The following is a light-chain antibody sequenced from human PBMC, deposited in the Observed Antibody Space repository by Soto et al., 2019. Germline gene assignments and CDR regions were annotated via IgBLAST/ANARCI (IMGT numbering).Light chain of an antibody. J-gene: IGLJ2*01. CDR2: DVF. CDR1: NSDVGGYDY. Sequence: ALTQPASVSGSLGQSVTISCTGSNSDVGGYDYVSWFQQHPGKAPQLIIFDVFNRPSGVSSRFSGSKSGYTASLTISVLQAEDEADYYCCSYTDNATPVFGGGTKLTVL. CDR3: CSYTDNATPV. V-gene: IGLV2-14*01.